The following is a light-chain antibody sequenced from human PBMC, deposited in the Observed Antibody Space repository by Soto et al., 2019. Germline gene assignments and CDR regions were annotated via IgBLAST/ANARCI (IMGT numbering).Light chain of an antibody. V-gene: IGKV3-20*01. CDR2: DAS. CDR1: ESVSRN. CDR3: QQYGSSPQT. Sequence: VTTQSPATLSVSPGARAHLSCRASESVSRNLAWYQQKPGQAPRLLIYDASSRATGIPYRFSGSGSGTDFTLTISRLQPEDFAVYYCQQYGSSPQTFGQGTKVDIK. J-gene: IGKJ1*01.